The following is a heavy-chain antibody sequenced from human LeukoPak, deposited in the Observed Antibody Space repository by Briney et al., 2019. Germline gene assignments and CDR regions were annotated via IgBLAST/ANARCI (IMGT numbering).Heavy chain of an antibody. CDR1: GYTITGYY. Sequence: ASVKVSCKASGYTITGYYIHWVRQAPGQGLEWMGRINPNSGGPNSAQKFQGRITMTRDTSISTAYMELSSLRSEDTAVYYCARVRYGMDVWGQGTTVTVSS. CDR2: INPNSGGP. CDR3: ARVRYGMDV. V-gene: IGHV1-2*06. J-gene: IGHJ6*02.